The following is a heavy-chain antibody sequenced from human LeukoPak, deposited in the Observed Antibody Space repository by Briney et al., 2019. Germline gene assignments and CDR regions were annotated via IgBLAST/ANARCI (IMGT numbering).Heavy chain of an antibody. CDR2: INSDGSST. Sequence: GGSLRLSCAASGFTFSSYWMHWVRQAPGKGLVWVSRINSDGSSTSYADSVKGRFTISRDNSKNTLYLQMNSLRAEDTAVYYCARARGYSGYDLIIDYWGQGTLVTVSS. CDR3: ARARGYSGYDLIIDY. V-gene: IGHV3-74*01. J-gene: IGHJ4*02. D-gene: IGHD5-12*01. CDR1: GFTFSSYW.